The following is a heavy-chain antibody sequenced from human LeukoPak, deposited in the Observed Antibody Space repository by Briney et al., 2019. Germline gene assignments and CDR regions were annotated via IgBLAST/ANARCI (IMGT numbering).Heavy chain of an antibody. CDR1: GESFSGYY. V-gene: IGHV4-34*01. Sequence: SETLSLTCAVYGESFSGYYWSWIRQPPGKGLEWIGEINDSGSINYNPSLKSRVTISVDTSKNQFSLNLSSVTAADTAVYYCARVGPKWELLPWGQGTLVTVSS. D-gene: IGHD1-26*01. J-gene: IGHJ5*02. CDR2: INDSGSI. CDR3: ARVGPKWELLP.